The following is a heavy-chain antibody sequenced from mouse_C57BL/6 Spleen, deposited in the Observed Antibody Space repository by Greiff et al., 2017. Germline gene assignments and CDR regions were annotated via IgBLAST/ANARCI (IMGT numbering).Heavy chain of an antibody. CDR1: GFTFSSYA. CDR3: ARDRDYDYDVGFAY. CDR2: ISDGGSYT. D-gene: IGHD2-4*01. V-gene: IGHV5-4*01. Sequence: EVKLVESGGGLVKPGGSLKLSCAASGFTFSSYAMSWVRQTPEKRLEWVATISDGGSYTYYPDNVKGRFTISRDNAKNNLYLQMSHLKSEDTAMYYCARDRDYDYDVGFAYWGQGTLVTVSA. J-gene: IGHJ3*01.